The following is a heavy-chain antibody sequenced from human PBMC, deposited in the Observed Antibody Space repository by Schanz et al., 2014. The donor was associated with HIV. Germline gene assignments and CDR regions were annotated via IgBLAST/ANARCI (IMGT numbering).Heavy chain of an antibody. J-gene: IGHJ4*02. CDR2: IRSKSNNYAT. Sequence: VQLVESGGGVVQPGRSLRLSCAASGFTFSSYGMHWVRQAPGKGLEWVGRIRSKSNNYATAYSASVKGRFIVSRDDSSKMAYLQMNSLKIEDTAVYFCSRRDSSAFYLDSWGQGSLVAVSS. D-gene: IGHD3-22*01. V-gene: IGHV3-73*01. CDR3: SRRDSSAFYLDS. CDR1: GFTFSSYG.